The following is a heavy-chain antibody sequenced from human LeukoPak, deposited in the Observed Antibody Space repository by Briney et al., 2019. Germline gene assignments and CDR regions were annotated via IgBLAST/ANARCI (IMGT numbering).Heavy chain of an antibody. J-gene: IGHJ6*02. Sequence: PGGSLRLSCAASGFTFSAYGMHWVRQAPGKGLEWVAIISSDGDSKYYGDSGKGRFTISRDNSKNTLHLVMNSLRAEDTAVYYCARSAFYYDSGGYHNYYYYGMDVWGQGTTVTVSS. CDR1: GFTFSAYG. D-gene: IGHD3-22*01. CDR3: ARSAFYYDSGGYHNYYYYGMDV. CDR2: ISSDGDSK. V-gene: IGHV3-30*03.